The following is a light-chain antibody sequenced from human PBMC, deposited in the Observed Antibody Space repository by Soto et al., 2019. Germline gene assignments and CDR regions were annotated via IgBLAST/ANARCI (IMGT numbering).Light chain of an antibody. CDR3: QHRSNWPIT. CDR2: DAS. J-gene: IGKJ4*01. V-gene: IGKV3-11*01. CDR1: QSVRTY. Sequence: EIVLTQSPATVSLSPGDRATLSCRASQSVRTYLTWYQQKPGKAPRLLIYDASNRSTGIPGRFSGSGSGTDFTLTSSSRETEDFAVYYCQHRSNWPITFGGGTKVEIK.